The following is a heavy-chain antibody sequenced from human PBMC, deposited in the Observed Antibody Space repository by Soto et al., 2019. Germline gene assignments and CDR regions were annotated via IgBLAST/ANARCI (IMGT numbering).Heavy chain of an antibody. CDR3: ARDDGFGVVIRLDY. V-gene: IGHV1-69*13. CDR2: IIPIFGTA. J-gene: IGHJ4*02. CDR1: GGTFSSYA. D-gene: IGHD3-3*01. Sequence: SVKVSCKASGGTFSSYAISWVRQAPGQGLEWMGGIIPIFGTANYAQKFQGRVTITADESTSTAYMELSSLRSEDTAVYYCARDDGFGVVIRLDYWGQGTLVTVSS.